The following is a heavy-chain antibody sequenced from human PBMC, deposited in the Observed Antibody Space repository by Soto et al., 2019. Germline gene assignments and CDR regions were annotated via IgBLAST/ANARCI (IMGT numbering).Heavy chain of an antibody. V-gene: IGHV1-69*12. Sequence: QVQLVQSGAEVKKPGSSVKVSCQASGGTFSSYAISWVRQAPGQGLEWMGGIIPIFGTANYAQKCQGRVTITADESTSTAYMELSSLRSEDTAVYYCARVGEQLGSHDYYYYGMDVWGQGTTVTVSS. CDR2: IIPIFGTA. J-gene: IGHJ6*02. CDR3: ARVGEQLGSHDYYYYGMDV. D-gene: IGHD6-6*01. CDR1: GGTFSSYA.